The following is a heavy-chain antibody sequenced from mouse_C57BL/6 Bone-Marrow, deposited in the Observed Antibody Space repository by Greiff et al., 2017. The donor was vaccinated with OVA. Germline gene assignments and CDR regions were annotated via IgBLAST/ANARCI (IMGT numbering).Heavy chain of an antibody. Sequence: EVMLVESGGGLVKPGGSLKLSCAASGFTFSDYGMHWVRQAPEKGLEWVAYISSGSSTIYYADTVKGRFTISRDNAKNTLFLQMTSLRSEDTAMYYWARGSNYVRLFAYWGPGALVTVAA. J-gene: IGHJ3*01. CDR2: ISSGSSTI. D-gene: IGHD2-5*01. CDR3: ARGSNYVRLFAY. V-gene: IGHV5-17*01. CDR1: GFTFSDYG.